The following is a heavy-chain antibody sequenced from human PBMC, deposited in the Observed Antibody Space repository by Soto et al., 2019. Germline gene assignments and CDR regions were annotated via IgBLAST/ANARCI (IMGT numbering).Heavy chain of an antibody. CDR2: MNPNSGNT. J-gene: IGHJ6*03. CDR3: ARGADLYYDFWSGYPRVDYYYYYMDV. V-gene: IGHV1-8*01. D-gene: IGHD3-3*01. Sequence: ASVKVSCKASGYTFTSYDINWVRQATGQGLEWMGWMNPNSGNTNYAQKFQGWVTMTRDTSISTAYMELSRLRSDDTAVYYCARGADLYYDFWSGYPRVDYYYYYMDVWGKGTTVTVSS. CDR1: GYTFTSYD.